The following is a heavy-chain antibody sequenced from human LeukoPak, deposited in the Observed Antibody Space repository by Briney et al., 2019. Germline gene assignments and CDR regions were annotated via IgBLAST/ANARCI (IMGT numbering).Heavy chain of an antibody. CDR2: IIPIFGTA. Sequence: ASVRVSCKASGGTFSSYAISWVRQAPGQGLEWMGGIIPIFGTANYAQKFQGRVTITTDESTSTAYMELSSLRSEDTAVYYCARAGALYYYDSSGYFGYWGQGTLVTVSS. J-gene: IGHJ4*02. V-gene: IGHV1-69*05. D-gene: IGHD3-22*01. CDR1: GGTFSSYA. CDR3: ARAGALYYYDSSGYFGY.